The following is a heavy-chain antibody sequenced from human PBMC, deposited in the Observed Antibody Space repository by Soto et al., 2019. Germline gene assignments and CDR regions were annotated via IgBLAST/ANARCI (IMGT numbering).Heavy chain of an antibody. CDR3: ERGGRGGLFDP. V-gene: IGHV3-11*06. CDR2: ISPGSRYP. Sequence: QVQLVESGGGLVPPGGSLRLSCAGSGFTFGDSYMSWIRQAPGKGLEWLSYISPGSRYPAYADSVKGRFTISRDNARRSLFLQMTSLTAEDTAMYYCERGGRGGLFDPWRQGTMVTVSS. CDR1: GFTFGDSY. J-gene: IGHJ5*02. D-gene: IGHD3-3*01.